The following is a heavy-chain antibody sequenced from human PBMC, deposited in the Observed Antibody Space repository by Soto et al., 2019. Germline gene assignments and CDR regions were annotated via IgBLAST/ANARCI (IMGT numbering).Heavy chain of an antibody. CDR2: ILPIFGTT. CDR1: GGTFNTYN. V-gene: IGHV1-69*01. CDR3: ARDETGASYYYYYGMDV. Sequence: QVQLVQSGAEVKKPGSSVKVSCKASGGTFNTYNINWVRQAPGQGLEWMGGILPIFGTTNYAQRFQGRVTITADDSTSTAYMELSSLRSAATAVYYCARDETGASYYYYYGMDVWGQGTTVTVTS. D-gene: IGHD7-27*01. J-gene: IGHJ6*02.